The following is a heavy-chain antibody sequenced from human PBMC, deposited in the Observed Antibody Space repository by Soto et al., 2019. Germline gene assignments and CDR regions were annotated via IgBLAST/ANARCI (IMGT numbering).Heavy chain of an antibody. CDR1: GFTFSSYA. CDR3: AKSGLRYFDWLYDY. J-gene: IGHJ4*02. CDR2: ISGSGGST. D-gene: IGHD3-9*01. Sequence: PGGSLRLSCAASGFTFSSYAMSWVRQAPGKGLEWVSAISGSGGSTYYADSVKGRFTISRDNSKNTLYLQMNSLRAEDTAVYYCAKSGLRYFDWLYDYWGQGTLVTVSS. V-gene: IGHV3-23*01.